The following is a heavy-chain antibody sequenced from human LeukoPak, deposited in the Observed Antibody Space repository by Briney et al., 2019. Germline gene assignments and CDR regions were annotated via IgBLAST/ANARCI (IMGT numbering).Heavy chain of an antibody. J-gene: IGHJ4*02. CDR3: AREFDSYYFDY. Sequence: PGRSLRLSCAAPGFTFSSYGMYWVRQALGKGLEWVAVIWYDGSNKYYADSVKGRFTISRDNSKNTLYLQMNSLRAEDTAVYYCAREFDSYYFDYWGQGTLVTVSS. CDR2: IWYDGSNK. CDR1: GFTFSSYG. D-gene: IGHD6-6*01. V-gene: IGHV3-33*01.